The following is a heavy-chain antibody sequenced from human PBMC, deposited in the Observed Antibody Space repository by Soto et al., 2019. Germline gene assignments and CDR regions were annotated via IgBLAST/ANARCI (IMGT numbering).Heavy chain of an antibody. CDR2: INGGGGST. CDR3: VKDEVTGNSFLHPHYPGMDV. J-gene: IGHJ6*02. V-gene: IGHV3-23*01. Sequence: GGSLRLSCGASGFNFNIYAMNWVRRAPGKGLEWVSGINGGGGSTYYADSMKGRFTISRDNSKNTLYLQMNSLRADDTAVYYCVKDEVTGNSFLHPHYPGMDVWGQGTTVTVSS. D-gene: IGHD5-18*01. CDR1: GFNFNIYA.